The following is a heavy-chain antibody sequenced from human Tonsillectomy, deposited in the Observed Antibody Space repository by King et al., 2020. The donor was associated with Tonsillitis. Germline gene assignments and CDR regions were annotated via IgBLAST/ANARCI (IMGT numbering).Heavy chain of an antibody. CDR3: AKGHNWHYAGWFDS. Sequence: VQLVESGGGVVQPGGSLRLSCAASGFTFSNYGMHWVRQAPGKGLEWVALIRYDGSNRYYADSVKGRFTISRDNSKNTLYLQMSSLRAEDTAVYYCAKGHNWHYAGWFDSWGQGTLVTVSS. J-gene: IGHJ5*01. CDR2: IRYDGSNR. D-gene: IGHD1-7*01. CDR1: GFTFSNYG. V-gene: IGHV3-30*02.